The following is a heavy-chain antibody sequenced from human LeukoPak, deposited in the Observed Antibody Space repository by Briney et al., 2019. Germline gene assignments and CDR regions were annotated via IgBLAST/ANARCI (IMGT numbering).Heavy chain of an antibody. CDR2: INHSGST. CDR1: GGSFNGYY. J-gene: IGHJ4*02. Sequence: SETLSLTCAVYGGSFNGYYWSWIRQPPGKGLEWIGEINHSGSTNYNPSLKSRVTISVDTSKNQFSLKLSSVTAADTAVYYCARVAVNWNPLYYFGYWGQGTLVTVSS. CDR3: ARVAVNWNPLYYFGY. D-gene: IGHD1-20*01. V-gene: IGHV4-34*01.